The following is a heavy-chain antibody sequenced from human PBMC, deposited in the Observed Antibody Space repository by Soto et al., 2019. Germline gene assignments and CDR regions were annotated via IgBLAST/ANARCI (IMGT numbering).Heavy chain of an antibody. D-gene: IGHD2-8*01. Sequence: SETLSLTCTVSGGSITSGDYYWTWIRQPPGKGLEWIGYIYYSGSTYYNPSLKSRITMSLDTYKNHFSLELSSVTAADTAVYYCARDRCSDGVCLGFDPWGQGTLVTVSS. V-gene: IGHV4-30-4*01. CDR2: IYYSGST. CDR3: ARDRCSDGVCLGFDP. J-gene: IGHJ5*02. CDR1: GGSITSGDYY.